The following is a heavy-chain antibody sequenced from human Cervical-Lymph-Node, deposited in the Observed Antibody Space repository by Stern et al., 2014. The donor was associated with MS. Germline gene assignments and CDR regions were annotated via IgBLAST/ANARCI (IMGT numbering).Heavy chain of an antibody. V-gene: IGHV4-39*01. D-gene: IGHD3/OR15-3a*01. CDR1: DDSITSNNYY. J-gene: IGHJ4*02. CDR2: ISYSGDT. Sequence: QVQLQESGPGLAKPSETLSLSYTVSDDSITSNNYYCGWVRQPPGKGLEWIGTISYSGDTYYNPPLKGRLTMPADTSKNQFPLQRNSETAADTAVYYCARQFIYDFWTSYSNSPRRTSGYFDYWGQGTLVTVSS. CDR3: ARQFIYDFWTSYSNSPRRTSGYFDY.